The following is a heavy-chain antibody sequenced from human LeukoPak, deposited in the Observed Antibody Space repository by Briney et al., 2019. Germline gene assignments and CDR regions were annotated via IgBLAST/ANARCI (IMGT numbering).Heavy chain of an antibody. CDR1: GNYW. Sequence: WGSLRLSCAASGNYWMHWVRQAPGKGLVWVSHINSDGSWTSYADSVKGRFTISKDNAKNTVYLQMNSLRAEDTAVYYCVSFYETYWGRGTLVTV. J-gene: IGHJ4*02. CDR2: INSDGSWT. V-gene: IGHV3-74*01. CDR3: VSFYETY. D-gene: IGHD2/OR15-2a*01.